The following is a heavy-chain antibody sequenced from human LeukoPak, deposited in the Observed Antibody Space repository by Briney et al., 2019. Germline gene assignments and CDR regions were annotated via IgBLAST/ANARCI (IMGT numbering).Heavy chain of an antibody. CDR2: ISWNSGSI. V-gene: IGHV3-9*01. D-gene: IGHD2-2*01. CDR1: GFTFDDYA. Sequence: SLRLSCAASGFTFDDYAMHWVRQAPGKGLEWVSGISWNSGSIGYADSVKGRFTISRDNAKSSLYLQMNSLRAEDTALYYCVKGSLYCSSTSCYGGILDCWGQGTLVTVSS. J-gene: IGHJ4*02. CDR3: VKGSLYCSSTSCYGGILDC.